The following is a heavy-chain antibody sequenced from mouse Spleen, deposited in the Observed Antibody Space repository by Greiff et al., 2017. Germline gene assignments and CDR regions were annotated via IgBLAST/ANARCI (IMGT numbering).Heavy chain of an antibody. V-gene: IGHV5-17*01. CDR2: ISSGSSTI. D-gene: IGHD4-1*01. Sequence: EVQLVESGGGLVKPGGSLKLSCAASGFTFSDYGMHWVRQAPEKGLEWVAYISSGSSTIYYADTVKGRFTISRDNAKNTLFLQMTSLRSEDTAMYYGAKRLTGNAMDYWGQGTSVTVSS. CDR3: AKRLTGNAMDY. CDR1: GFTFSDYG. J-gene: IGHJ4*01.